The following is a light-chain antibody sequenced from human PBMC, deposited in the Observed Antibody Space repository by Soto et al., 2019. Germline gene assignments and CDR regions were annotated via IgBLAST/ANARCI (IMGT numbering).Light chain of an antibody. CDR1: SSDVGGYNY. Sequence: QSALTQPPSASGSPGPSVTISCTGTSSDVGGYNYVSWYPQHPGKAPKLMIYEVSKRPSGVPDRFSGSKSGNTASLTVSGLQAEDEADYFCSSYAGSNNFVVFGGGTQLTVL. J-gene: IGLJ2*01. CDR3: SSYAGSNNFVV. CDR2: EVS. V-gene: IGLV2-8*01.